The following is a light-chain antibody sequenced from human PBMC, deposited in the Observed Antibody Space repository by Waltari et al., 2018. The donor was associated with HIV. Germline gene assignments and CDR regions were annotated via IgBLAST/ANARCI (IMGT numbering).Light chain of an antibody. CDR2: YDD. Sequence: QSVLPQPPSVSAAPRQRVSISCSGSSSNIGKNAVNWYQQIPGTAPRLLIYYDDLVPSGVSDRFSGSKSGTSASLAISGLQSEDEADYYCAAWDDTLNGWVFGGGTKLTVL. CDR3: AAWDDTLNGWV. V-gene: IGLV1-36*01. CDR1: SSNIGKNA. J-gene: IGLJ3*02.